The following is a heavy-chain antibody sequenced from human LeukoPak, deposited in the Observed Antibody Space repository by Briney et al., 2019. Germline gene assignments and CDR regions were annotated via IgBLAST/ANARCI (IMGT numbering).Heavy chain of an antibody. V-gene: IGHV3-7*01. Sequence: DSVKGRFTISRDNAKNSLYLQMNSLRAEDTAVYYCARDRSSGNYWGQGTLVTVSS. CDR3: ARDRSSGNY. J-gene: IGHJ4*02. D-gene: IGHD1-14*01.